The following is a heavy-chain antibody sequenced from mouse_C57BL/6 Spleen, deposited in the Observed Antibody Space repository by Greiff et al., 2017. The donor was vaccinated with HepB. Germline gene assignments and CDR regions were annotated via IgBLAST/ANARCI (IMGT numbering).Heavy chain of an antibody. CDR1: GYSFTGYY. J-gene: IGHJ3*01. CDR3: ASRYDGYFTWFAY. D-gene: IGHD2-3*01. Sequence: VQLKESGPELVKPGASVKISCKASGYSFTGYYMNWVKQSPEKSLEWIGEINPSTGGTTYNQKFKAKATLTVDKSSSTAYMQLKSLTSEDSAVYYCASRYDGYFTWFAYWGQGTLVTVSA. CDR2: INPSTGGT. V-gene: IGHV1-42*01.